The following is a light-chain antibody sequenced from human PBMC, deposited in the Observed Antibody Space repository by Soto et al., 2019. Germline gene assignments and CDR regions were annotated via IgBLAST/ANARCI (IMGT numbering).Light chain of an antibody. CDR3: QQYVNWPLT. Sequence: EIVLTQYPDTQSVSPAARTTLSGRASQCLRSDLEWHQQKPGEAPRLLLFVASTRATGIPASFSGSGSGTEFTLSISSLQSEDCAVHYCQQYVNWPLTVGGGTKVDIK. CDR2: VAS. V-gene: IGKV3-15*01. J-gene: IGKJ4*01. CDR1: QCLRSD.